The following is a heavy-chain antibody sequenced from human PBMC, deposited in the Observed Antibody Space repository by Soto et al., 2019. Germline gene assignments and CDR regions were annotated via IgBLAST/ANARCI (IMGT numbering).Heavy chain of an antibody. V-gene: IGHV1-18*01. J-gene: IGHJ6*03. CDR2: ISAYNGNT. Sequence: ASVKVSCKASGYTFTSYGISWVRQAPGQGLEWMGWISAYNGNTNYAQKLQGRVTMTTDTSTSTAYMELRSLRSDDTAVYYCARDGRPTVFYYYYMDVWGKGTTVTVSS. D-gene: IGHD4-17*01. CDR1: GYTFTSYG. CDR3: ARDGRPTVFYYYYMDV.